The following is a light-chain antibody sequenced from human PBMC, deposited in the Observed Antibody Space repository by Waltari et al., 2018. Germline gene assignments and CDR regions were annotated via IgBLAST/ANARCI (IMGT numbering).Light chain of an antibody. CDR1: QSVSSSY. Sequence: EIVLTQSPGTLSLSPGERATLSCRASQSVSSSYLAWYQQKPGQAPRLLIYGASSRATGIPDRFSGSGSGTDFTLKISRVEAEDVGTYYCMQGTHWPVTFGPGTRVEIK. CDR2: GAS. J-gene: IGKJ1*01. V-gene: IGKV3D-20*02. CDR3: MQGTHWPVT.